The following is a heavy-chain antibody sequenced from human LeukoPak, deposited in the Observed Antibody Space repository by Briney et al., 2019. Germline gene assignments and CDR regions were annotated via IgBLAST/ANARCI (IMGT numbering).Heavy chain of an antibody. D-gene: IGHD1-14*01. CDR1: GFTVSSNY. CDR2: IYSGDKT. CDR3: AKTGFQWGDYYYYMDV. V-gene: IGHV3-53*01. Sequence: GGSLRLSCAASGFTVSSNYMSWVRQAPGKGLEWVSVIYSGDKTNYADSVEGRFTISRDNSKNTLYLQMNSLRAEDTAVYSCAKTGFQWGDYYYYMDVWGKGTTVTVSS. J-gene: IGHJ6*03.